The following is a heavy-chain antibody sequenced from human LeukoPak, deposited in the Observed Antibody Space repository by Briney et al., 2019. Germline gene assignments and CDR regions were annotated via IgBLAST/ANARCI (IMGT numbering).Heavy chain of an antibody. J-gene: IGHJ4*02. D-gene: IGHD3-16*01. V-gene: IGHV4-39*07. CDR3: ARIALMTYFDY. CDR2: IYYSGST. Sequence: PSETLSLTCTVSGGSISSSSYYWGWIRQPPGKGLEWIGSIYYSGSTYYNPPLKSRVTISVDTSKNQFSLKLSSVTAADTAVYYCARIALMTYFDYWGQGTLVTVSS. CDR1: GGSISSSSYY.